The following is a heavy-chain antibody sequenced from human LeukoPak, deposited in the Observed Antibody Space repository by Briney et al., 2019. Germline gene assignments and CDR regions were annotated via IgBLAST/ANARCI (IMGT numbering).Heavy chain of an antibody. CDR3: ARRGLIAAAGTGNWFDP. Sequence: SETLSLTCSVSGGSISSSSSYWGWIRQPPGKGLEWIGSIYYSGSSFDNPALKSRVTISVDTSKNQFSLKLSSVTAADTAVYYCARRGLIAAAGTGNWFDPWGQGTLVTVSS. D-gene: IGHD6-13*01. J-gene: IGHJ5*02. CDR2: IYYSGSS. CDR1: GGSISSSSSY. V-gene: IGHV4-39*07.